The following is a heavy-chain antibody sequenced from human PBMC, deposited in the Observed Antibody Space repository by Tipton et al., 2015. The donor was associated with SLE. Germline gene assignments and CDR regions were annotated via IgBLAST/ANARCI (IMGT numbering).Heavy chain of an antibody. CDR3: ARRGSNYPLGYFDY. V-gene: IGHV4-59*08. CDR2: IYYSGST. J-gene: IGHJ4*02. Sequence: TLSLTCTVSGGSISSYYWSWIRQPPGKGLEWIGYIYYSGSTNYNPSLKSRVTISVDTSKNQFSLKLSPVTAADTAVYYCARRGSNYPLGYFDYWGQGTLVTVSS. CDR1: GGSISSYY. D-gene: IGHD4-11*01.